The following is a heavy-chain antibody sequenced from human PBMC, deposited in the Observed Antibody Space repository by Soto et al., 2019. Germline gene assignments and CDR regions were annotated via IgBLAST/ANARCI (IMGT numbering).Heavy chain of an antibody. D-gene: IGHD6-19*01. Sequence: SETLSLTCTVSGGSISSYYWSWIRQPPGKGLEWIGYIYYSGSTNYNPSLKSRVTISVDTSKNQFSLKLSSVTAADTAVYYCASHPFNEVAGFTFDYWGQGTLVTVSS. CDR2: IYYSGST. CDR3: ASHPFNEVAGFTFDY. CDR1: GGSISSYY. V-gene: IGHV4-59*01. J-gene: IGHJ4*02.